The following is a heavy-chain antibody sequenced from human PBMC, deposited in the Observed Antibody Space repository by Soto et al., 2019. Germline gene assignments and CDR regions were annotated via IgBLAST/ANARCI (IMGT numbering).Heavy chain of an antibody. J-gene: IGHJ6*02. CDR3: ARPGGDFWSGYAPNYYYGMDV. CDR2: IIPIFGTA. V-gene: IGHV1-69*13. CDR1: GGTCSSYA. Sequence: GASVKVSCKASGGTCSSYAISWVRQAPGQGLEWMGGIIPIFGTANYAQKFQGRVTITADESTSTAYMELSRMRSEDTAVYYCARPGGDFWSGYAPNYYYGMDVWGQGTTVTVSS. D-gene: IGHD3-3*01.